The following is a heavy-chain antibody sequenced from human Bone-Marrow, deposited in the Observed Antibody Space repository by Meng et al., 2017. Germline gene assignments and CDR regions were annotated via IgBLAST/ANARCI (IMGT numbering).Heavy chain of an antibody. J-gene: IGHJ4*02. CDR2: VYTSGST. CDR3: ASSVLYSSGWYRVFDY. V-gene: IGHV4-4*07. Sequence: SDILSSTFTALGGPISSCYWSWIRQPAGKGLEWFGRVYTSGSTNYNPSLKSRVTMSVDTSKNQFSLKLSSVTAADTAVYYCASSVLYSSGWYRVFDYWGQGTLVTVSS. D-gene: IGHD6-19*01. CDR1: GGPISSCY.